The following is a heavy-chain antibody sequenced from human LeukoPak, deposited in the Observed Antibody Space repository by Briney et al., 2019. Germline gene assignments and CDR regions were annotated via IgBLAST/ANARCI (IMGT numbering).Heavy chain of an antibody. J-gene: IGHJ4*02. CDR1: IFTFSRYP. CDR3: ARDSKEWFGELLPLLDY. Sequence: PGGSLRLSCAASIFTFSRYPMHWVRQAPGKGLDWEAVISFDGSHKYYADSVKGRFIISRDNSKNTLYLQMYSLRAEDTAVYYCARDSKEWFGELLPLLDYWGQGTLVTVSP. V-gene: IGHV3-30*04. D-gene: IGHD3-10*01. CDR2: ISFDGSHK.